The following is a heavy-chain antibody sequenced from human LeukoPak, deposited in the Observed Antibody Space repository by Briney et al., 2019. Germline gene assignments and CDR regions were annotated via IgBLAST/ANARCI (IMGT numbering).Heavy chain of an antibody. CDR1: GYIFTTYG. J-gene: IGHJ3*02. Sequence: SVKVSCKASGYIFTTYGISWVRQAPGQGLEWMGGIIPIFGTANYAQKFQGRVTITADESTSTAYMELSSLRSEDTAVYYCARGPDSGSYYVGAFDIWGQGTMVTVSS. D-gene: IGHD1-26*01. CDR3: ARGPDSGSYYVGAFDI. CDR2: IIPIFGTA. V-gene: IGHV1-69*13.